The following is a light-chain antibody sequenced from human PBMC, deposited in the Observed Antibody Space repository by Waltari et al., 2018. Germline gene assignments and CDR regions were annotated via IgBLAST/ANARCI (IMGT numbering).Light chain of an antibody. CDR1: HSTLPSNY. CDR3: ASWDESHYV. V-gene: IGLV1-47*01. CDR2: RNN. Sequence: QSVLTQPPSASETPGQRATIPCSGSHSTLPSNYLYWYQQLPGSAPKLLIYRNNLRPSGVPDRFSASKYGTLASLVISGLRSEDEGVYYCASWDESHYVFGGGTTVTVL. J-gene: IGLJ1*01.